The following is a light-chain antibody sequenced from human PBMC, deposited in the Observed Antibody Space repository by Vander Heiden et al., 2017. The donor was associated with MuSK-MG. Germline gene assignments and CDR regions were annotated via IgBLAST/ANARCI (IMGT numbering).Light chain of an antibody. CDR1: QSVSSN. V-gene: IGKV3-15*01. CDR2: GAS. Sequence: EIVMTQSPATLSVSPGARATLSCRASQSVSSNLAWYQQKPGQAPSLLIYGASTRATGIPARFSGSGSGTEFTLTISSLQSEDFAVYYCQQYNNWLTFGGGTKVEIK. J-gene: IGKJ4*01. CDR3: QQYNNWLT.